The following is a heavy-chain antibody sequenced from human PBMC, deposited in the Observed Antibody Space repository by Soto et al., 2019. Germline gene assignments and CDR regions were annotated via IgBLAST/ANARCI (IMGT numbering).Heavy chain of an antibody. CDR2: ISYDGSNK. CDR1: GFTFSSYA. CDR3: ARDRARDFLDYYYGMDV. Sequence: GGSLRLSCAASGFTFSSYAMHWVRQAPGKGLEWVAVISYDGSNKYYADSVKGRFTISRDNSKNTLYLQMNSLRAEDTAVYYCARDRARDFLDYYYGMDVWGQGTTVTVS. V-gene: IGHV3-30-3*01. J-gene: IGHJ6*02. D-gene: IGHD3-10*01.